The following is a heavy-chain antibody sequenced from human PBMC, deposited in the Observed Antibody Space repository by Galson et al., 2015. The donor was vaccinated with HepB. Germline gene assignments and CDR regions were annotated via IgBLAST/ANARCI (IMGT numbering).Heavy chain of an antibody. CDR2: IWYDGSNK. J-gene: IGHJ4*02. D-gene: IGHD6-19*01. Sequence: SLRLSCAASGFTFSSYGMHWVRQAPGKGLEWVAVIWYDGSNKYYADSVKGRFTISRDNSKNTLYLQMNSLRAEDTAVYYCARGMGSGWYLFDYWGQGTLVTVSS. V-gene: IGHV3-33*01. CDR3: ARGMGSGWYLFDY. CDR1: GFTFSSYG.